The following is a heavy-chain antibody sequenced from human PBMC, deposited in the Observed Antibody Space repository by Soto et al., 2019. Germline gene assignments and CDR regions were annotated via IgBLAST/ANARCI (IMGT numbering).Heavy chain of an antibody. Sequence: EVQLLESGGGLVQPGGSLRLSCVASGFTFSSHAMHWVRQSPGNGLEWVSGISGRSGSTYYADSVQGRFTISRDNSKNTLFLQMDSLRAEDTAIYYCAKVHMAVAAYFDCWGQGTLVTVSS. CDR1: GFTFSSHA. CDR2: ISGRSGST. CDR3: AKVHMAVAAYFDC. J-gene: IGHJ4*02. V-gene: IGHV3-23*01. D-gene: IGHD6-19*01.